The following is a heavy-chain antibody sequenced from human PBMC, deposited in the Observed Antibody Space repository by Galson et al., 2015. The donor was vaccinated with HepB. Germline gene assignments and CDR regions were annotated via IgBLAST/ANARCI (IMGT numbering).Heavy chain of an antibody. CDR2: INRDGSST. CDR3: ATEGGPAGSDY. Sequence: ASGFTFSSYWMHWVRQVPGKGLVWVSRINRDGSSTGYADSVKGRFTISRDNAKNTLYLQMNGLRAEDTAMYYCATEGGPAGSDYWGQGTLVTVSS. V-gene: IGHV3-74*01. D-gene: IGHD1-26*01. J-gene: IGHJ4*02. CDR1: GFTFSSYW.